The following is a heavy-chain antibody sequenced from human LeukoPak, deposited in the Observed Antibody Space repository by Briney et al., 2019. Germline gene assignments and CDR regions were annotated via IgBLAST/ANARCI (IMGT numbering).Heavy chain of an antibody. CDR1: GFTFSSYG. CDR3: AKDYYGSGSPYYYYYGMGV. D-gene: IGHD3-10*01. J-gene: IGHJ6*02. V-gene: IGHV3-30*18. CDR2: ISYDGSNK. Sequence: RRSLRLSCAASGFTFSSYGLHWLRQAPGKGLEWVAVISYDGSNKYYAYSVRGGFTISSANSKHTLHLQMNSKTAKDTAVYYCAKDYYGSGSPYYYYYGMGVWGQGTTVTVSS.